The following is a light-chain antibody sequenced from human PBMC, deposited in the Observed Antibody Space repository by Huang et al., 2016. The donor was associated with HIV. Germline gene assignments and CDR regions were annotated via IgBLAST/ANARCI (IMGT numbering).Light chain of an antibody. CDR2: GAS. CDR3: QQYGSSPWT. CDR1: QSVSSSY. V-gene: IGKV3-20*01. J-gene: IGKJ1*01. Sequence: GTLSLSPGESATLSCRASQSVSSSYLAWYQQKPVQAPRLLIYGASSRATGIPDFTLTISRLEPEDFAVYYCQQYGSSPWTFGQGTKVEIK.